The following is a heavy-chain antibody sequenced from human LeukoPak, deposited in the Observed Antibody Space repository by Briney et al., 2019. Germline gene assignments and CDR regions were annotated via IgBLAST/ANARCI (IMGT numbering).Heavy chain of an antibody. J-gene: IGHJ4*02. D-gene: IGHD5-12*01. CDR2: IYYSGST. CDR1: GGSISSSSYY. V-gene: IGHV4-39*07. Sequence: SETLSLTCTVSGGSISSSSYYWGWIRQPPGKGLEWIGSIYYSGSTYYNPSLKSRVTISVDTSKNQFSLKLSSVTAADTAVYYCARDLVATYFDYWGQGTLVTVSS. CDR3: ARDLVATYFDY.